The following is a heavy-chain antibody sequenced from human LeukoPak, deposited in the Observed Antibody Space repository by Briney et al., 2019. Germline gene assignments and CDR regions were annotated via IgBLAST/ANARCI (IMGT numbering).Heavy chain of an antibody. CDR2: IYHSGST. Sequence: SGTLSLTCAVSGGPISSTNWWSWVCQPPGKGLEWIGEIYHSGSTNYNPSLRSRITISVDKSKDQFSLRLSSVTAADTAVYYCARKIGSSGAFDIWGQGTMVTVSS. CDR3: ARKIGSSGAFDI. D-gene: IGHD1-26*01. CDR1: GGPISSTNW. J-gene: IGHJ3*02. V-gene: IGHV4-4*02.